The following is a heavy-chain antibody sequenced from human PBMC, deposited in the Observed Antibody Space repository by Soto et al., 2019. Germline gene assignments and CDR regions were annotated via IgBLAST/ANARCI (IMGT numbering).Heavy chain of an antibody. V-gene: IGHV1-18*04. CDR1: GYTFTSYG. J-gene: IGHJ6*02. Sequence: ASVKVSCKASGYTFTSYGISWVRQAPGQGLEWMGWISAYNGNTNYAQKLQGRVTMTTDTSTSTAHMELRSLRSDDTAVYYCAREDTAMVSNYYYYGMDVWGQGTTVTVSS. CDR3: AREDTAMVSNYYYYGMDV. D-gene: IGHD5-18*01. CDR2: ISAYNGNT.